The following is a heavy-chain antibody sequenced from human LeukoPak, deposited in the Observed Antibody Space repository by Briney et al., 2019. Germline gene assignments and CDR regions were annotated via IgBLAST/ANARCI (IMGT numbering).Heavy chain of an antibody. V-gene: IGHV4-61*01. D-gene: IGHD1-26*01. CDR2: IYYSGST. CDR3: ARVVSGSYYYYYGMDV. Sequence: SETLSLTCTVSGGSVSSGSYYWSWIRQPPGKGLEWIGHIYYSGSTNYNPSLKSRVTISVDTSKNQFSLKLSSVTAADTAVYYCARVVSGSYYYYYGMDVWGQGTTVTVSS. CDR1: GGSVSSGSYY. J-gene: IGHJ6*02.